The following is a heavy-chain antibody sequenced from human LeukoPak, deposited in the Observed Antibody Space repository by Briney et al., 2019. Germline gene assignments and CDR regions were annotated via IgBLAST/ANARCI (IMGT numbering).Heavy chain of an antibody. CDR2: IYHSGST. V-gene: IGHV4-38-2*02. J-gene: IGHJ4*02. D-gene: IGHD3-10*01. CDR1: GYSISSGYY. Sequence: SETLSLTCTVSGYSISSGYYWGWIRQPPGKGLEWIGSIYHSGSTYYNPSLKSRVTISVDTSKNQFSLELSSVTAADTAVYYCARIWFGEKFDYWGQGTLVTVSS. CDR3: ARIWFGEKFDY.